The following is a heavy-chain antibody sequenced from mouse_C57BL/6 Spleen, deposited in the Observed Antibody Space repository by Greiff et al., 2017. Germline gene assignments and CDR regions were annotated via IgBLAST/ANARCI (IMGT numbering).Heavy chain of an antibody. D-gene: IGHD1-1*01. V-gene: IGHV14-4*01. CDR3: TTVTTVVVKGAMGY. Sequence: VQLKQSGAELVRPGASVKLSCTASGFNIKDDYMHWVKQRPEQGLEWIGWIDPENGDTEYASKFQGKATITADTSSNTAYLQLSSLTSEDTAVYYCTTVTTVVVKGAMGYWGQGTSVTVSS. J-gene: IGHJ4*01. CDR2: IDPENGDT. CDR1: GFNIKDDY.